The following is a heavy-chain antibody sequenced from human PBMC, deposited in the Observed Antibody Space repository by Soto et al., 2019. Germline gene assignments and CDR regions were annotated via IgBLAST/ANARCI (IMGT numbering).Heavy chain of an antibody. V-gene: IGHV5-10-1*01. Sequence: GKSLKLSCNGSGYSFAGYWITWVRQKPGKGLEWMGRIDPSDSQTYYSPSFRGHVTISATKSITTVFLQWSSLRASDTAMYYCARQIYDSDTGPNFQYYFDSWGQGTPVTVSS. CDR1: GYSFAGYW. CDR2: IDPSDSQT. J-gene: IGHJ4*02. D-gene: IGHD3-22*01. CDR3: ARQIYDSDTGPNFQYYFDS.